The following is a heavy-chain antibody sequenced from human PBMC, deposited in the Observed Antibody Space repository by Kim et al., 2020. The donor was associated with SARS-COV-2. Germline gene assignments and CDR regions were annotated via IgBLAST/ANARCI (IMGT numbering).Heavy chain of an antibody. CDR1: GGSVSSGSYY. V-gene: IGHV4-61*01. Sequence: SETLSLTCTVSGGSVSSGSYYWSWIRQPPGKGLEWIGYIYYSGSTNYNPSLKSRVTISVDTSKNQFSLKLSSVTAADTAVYYCARDHPYYYDSSGYYHDAFDIWGQGTMVTVSS. D-gene: IGHD3-22*01. CDR2: IYYSGST. J-gene: IGHJ3*02. CDR3: ARDHPYYYDSSGYYHDAFDI.